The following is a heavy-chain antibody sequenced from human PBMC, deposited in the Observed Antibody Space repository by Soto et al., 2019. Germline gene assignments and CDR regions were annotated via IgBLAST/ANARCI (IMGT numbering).Heavy chain of an antibody. Sequence: EVQLLESGGTLVQPGGSLRLSCAASGFTFSNYAMSWVRQAPGKGLEWVSSTSGSGGGSFYADSVKGRFTISRDNSKNTRVLQVESLRAEDTAIYYCAKDGDVDWAVGGHGDDFDYWGQGTLVTVSS. CDR3: AKDGDVDWAVGGHGDDFDY. V-gene: IGHV3-23*01. CDR1: GFTFSNYA. D-gene: IGHD4-17*01. J-gene: IGHJ4*02. CDR2: TSGSGGGS.